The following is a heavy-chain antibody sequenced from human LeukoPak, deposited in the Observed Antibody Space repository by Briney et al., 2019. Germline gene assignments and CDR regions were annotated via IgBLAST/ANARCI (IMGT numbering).Heavy chain of an antibody. J-gene: IGHJ4*02. Sequence: ASVKVPCKASGDTFTGYYIHWVRQAPGQGLEWMGWINANSGGTKYAQKFQGRVTMTRDTSISTAYMELSRLGSDDTAVYYCARENSDWAFDYWGQETLVSVSS. CDR2: INANSGGT. CDR1: GDTFTGYY. V-gene: IGHV1-2*02. D-gene: IGHD6-19*01. CDR3: ARENSDWAFDY.